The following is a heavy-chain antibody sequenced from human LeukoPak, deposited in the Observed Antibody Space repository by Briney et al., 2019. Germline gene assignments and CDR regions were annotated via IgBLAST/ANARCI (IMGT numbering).Heavy chain of an antibody. CDR1: GGTFSSYA. CDR2: IIPICGTA. J-gene: IGHJ3*02. Sequence: ASVTVSFTASGGTFSSYAISWVRQAPGQGLECMGGIIPICGTANYAQKFQGRVTITADKSTSTAYMELSSLRSEDTAVYYCARDVLVYCGGDCSNDAFDIWGQGTMVTVSS. V-gene: IGHV1-69*06. D-gene: IGHD2-21*02. CDR3: ARDVLVYCGGDCSNDAFDI.